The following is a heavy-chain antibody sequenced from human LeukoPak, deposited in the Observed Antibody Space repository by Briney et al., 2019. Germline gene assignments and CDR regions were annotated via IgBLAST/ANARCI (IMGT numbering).Heavy chain of an antibody. CDR3: ANLLCGGDCNNWFDP. D-gene: IGHD2-21*01. J-gene: IGHJ5*02. V-gene: IGHV3-21*01. CDR1: GFTFSTYS. Sequence: KPGGSLRLSCAASGFTFSTYSMNWVRQAPGKGLEWVSSISSSSSYIYYADSVKGRLTISRDNAKNSLYLQMNSLRAEDTAVYYCANLLCGGDCNNWFDPWGQGTLVTVSS. CDR2: ISSSSSYI.